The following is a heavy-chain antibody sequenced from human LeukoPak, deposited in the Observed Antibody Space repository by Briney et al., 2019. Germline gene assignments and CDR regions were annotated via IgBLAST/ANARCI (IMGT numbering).Heavy chain of an antibody. CDR3: ARAQLSGDNYGYRDYYYYMDI. CDR1: GFTFGNFV. D-gene: IGHD5-18*01. V-gene: IGHV3-23*01. Sequence: GGSLRLSCAASGFTFGNFVMSWVRQAPGKGLECVSAITGGGSTTFYSDSVEGRLTISRDNSKNTLYLQMSSLRAEDTAIYYCARAQLSGDNYGYRDYYYYMDIWGKGTTVTVSS. CDR2: ITGGGSTT. J-gene: IGHJ6*03.